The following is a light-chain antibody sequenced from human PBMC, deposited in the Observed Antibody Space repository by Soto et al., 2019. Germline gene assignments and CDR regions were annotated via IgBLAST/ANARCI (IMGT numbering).Light chain of an antibody. J-gene: IGKJ1*01. V-gene: IGKV3-20*01. Sequence: EIVLTQSPGTLSLSPGERATLSCRASQSVSSNYLAWYQQKPGQAPSLLISGASSRASGIPDRFSGSGSGTDFTLTISRLEPEDFAVYYCQQYGSSPRTFGQGTKVEIK. CDR1: QSVSSNY. CDR3: QQYGSSPRT. CDR2: GAS.